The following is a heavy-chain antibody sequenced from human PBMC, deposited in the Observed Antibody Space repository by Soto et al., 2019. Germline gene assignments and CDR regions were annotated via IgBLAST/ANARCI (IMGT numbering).Heavy chain of an antibody. CDR3: ARRLYGDYDY. J-gene: IGHJ4*02. CDR2: GSTYNGNT. D-gene: IGHD4-17*01. Sequence: QAKLVQSGAEVKEPGASVKVSCKASGYSFTTSGITWVRQAPGQGLEWMGWGSTYNGNTNYAQKLQDRVTLTTDTSTSTAYMELRSLRSDDTAVYYCARRLYGDYDYWCQGTLVTVSS. V-gene: IGHV1-18*01. CDR1: GYSFTTSG.